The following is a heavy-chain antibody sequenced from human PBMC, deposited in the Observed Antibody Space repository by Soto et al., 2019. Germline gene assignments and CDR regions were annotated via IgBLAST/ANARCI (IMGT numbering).Heavy chain of an antibody. CDR1: GYTFTGYY. CDR3: ARDDSADSSGKGGDY. CDR2: INPNSGGT. Sequence: GASVKVSCKASGYTFTGYYMHWVRQAPGQGLEWMGWINPNSGGTNYAQKFQGRVTMTRDTSISTAYMELSRLRSDDTAVYYCARDDSADSSGKGGDYWGQGTLVTVSS. J-gene: IGHJ4*02. V-gene: IGHV1-2*02. D-gene: IGHD6-19*01.